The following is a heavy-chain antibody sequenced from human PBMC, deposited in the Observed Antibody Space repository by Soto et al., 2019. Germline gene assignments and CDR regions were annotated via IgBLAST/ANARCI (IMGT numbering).Heavy chain of an antibody. V-gene: IGHV1-8*01. CDR3: AGESMITFGGVIAEYFQQ. Sequence: QVQLVQSGAEVKKPGASVKVSCKASGYTFTSYDINWVRQATGQGLEWMGWMNPNSGNTGYAQKFQGRVTMTRNTSMSTAYMELSSLRSEDTAVYYCAGESMITFGGVIAEYFQQWGQGTLVTVSS. CDR2: MNPNSGNT. D-gene: IGHD3-16*02. J-gene: IGHJ1*01. CDR1: GYTFTSYD.